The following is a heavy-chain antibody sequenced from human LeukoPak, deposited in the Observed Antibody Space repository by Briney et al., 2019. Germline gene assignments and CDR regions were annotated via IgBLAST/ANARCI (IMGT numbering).Heavy chain of an antibody. CDR2: IYYSGST. Sequence: SETLSLTCTVSGGSISSSSYYWGWIRQPPGKGLEWIGSIYYSGSTYYNPSLKSRITISVDTSKNQFSLKLSSVTAADTAVYYCANLQRSGSSSWYWRGYYYYGMDVWGQGTTVTVSS. V-gene: IGHV4-39*01. J-gene: IGHJ6*02. CDR3: ANLQRSGSSSWYWRGYYYYGMDV. CDR1: GGSISSSSYY. D-gene: IGHD6-13*01.